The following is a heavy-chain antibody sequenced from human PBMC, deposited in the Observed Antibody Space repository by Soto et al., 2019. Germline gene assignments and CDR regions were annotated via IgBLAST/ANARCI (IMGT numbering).Heavy chain of an antibody. J-gene: IGHJ6*03. Sequence: EVQLVESGGGLVQPGGSLRLSCATSGFILSDCAMNWVRQAPGKGLEWVSYISSSSSVIDYADSVKGRFTVSRDNARNSLYLQRNSLRAEDTAVYYCAIDLSWGSNWYYYMDVWGKGTTFTVSS. CDR3: AIDLSWGSNWYYYMDV. V-gene: IGHV3-48*01. D-gene: IGHD7-27*01. CDR1: GFILSDCA. CDR2: ISSSSSVI.